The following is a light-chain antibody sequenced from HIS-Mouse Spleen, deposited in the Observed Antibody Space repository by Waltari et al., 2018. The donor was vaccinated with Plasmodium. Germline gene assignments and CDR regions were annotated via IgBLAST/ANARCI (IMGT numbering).Light chain of an antibody. CDR1: SSDVGGYNY. J-gene: IGLJ2*01. Sequence: QSALTQPASVSGSPGQSITISCTGTSSDVGGYNYVSWDQQHPGKAPKLMIYDVSNRPSWVSHRFSGSKSGNTASLTISGLQAEDEANYYCSSYTSSSTLVFGGGTKLTVL. V-gene: IGLV2-14*03. CDR2: DVS. CDR3: SSYTSSSTLV.